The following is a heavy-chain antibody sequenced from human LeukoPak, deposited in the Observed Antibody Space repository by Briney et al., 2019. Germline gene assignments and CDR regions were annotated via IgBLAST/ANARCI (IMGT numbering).Heavy chain of an antibody. CDR3: ARDDLRSDWFDP. Sequence: SETLFLTCSVSGGSISSISFSWGWIRQPPGKGLEWIGNIDYSGTTQYNPSLKSRVAVSLDTSKNQFSLRLTSVTAADTAVYYCARDDLRSDWFDPWGQGTLVIVSS. V-gene: IGHV4-39*07. J-gene: IGHJ5*02. CDR2: IDYSGTT. CDR1: GGSISSISFS.